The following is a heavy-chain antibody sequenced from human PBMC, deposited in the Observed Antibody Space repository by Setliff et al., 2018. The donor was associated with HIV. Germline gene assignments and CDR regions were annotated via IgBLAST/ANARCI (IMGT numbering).Heavy chain of an antibody. CDR2: IYYSGRT. Sequence: PSETLSLTCAVYGGSFSGYSWSWIRQPPGKGLEWIGHIYYSGRTNYNPTLNSRVTMSVDTSRDQFSLKLSSVTAADTAVYYCARARGRAQLSYYFDYWGQGRLVTVSS. CDR1: GGSFSGYS. CDR3: ARARGRAQLSYYFDY. V-gene: IGHV4-59*01. J-gene: IGHJ4*02. D-gene: IGHD2-2*01.